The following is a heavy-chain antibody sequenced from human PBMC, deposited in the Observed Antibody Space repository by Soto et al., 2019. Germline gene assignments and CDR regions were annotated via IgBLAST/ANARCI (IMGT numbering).Heavy chain of an antibody. V-gene: IGHV3-53*01. CDR3: DTQPGGGGY. Sequence: EVQLVESGGGLIQPGGSLRLSCAVSGFTVSNNYMSWVRQAPGKGLEGVSVIYSGGYTAYGDSVKGRFTISRDNSKNTLYIQMKTLSPHGPAVYCWDTQPGGGGYWGQGTLVTVSS. CDR2: IYSGGYT. D-gene: IGHD3-10*01. J-gene: IGHJ4*02. CDR1: GFTVSNNY.